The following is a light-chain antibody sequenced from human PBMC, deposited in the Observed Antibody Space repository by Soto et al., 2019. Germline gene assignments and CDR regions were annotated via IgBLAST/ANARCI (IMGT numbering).Light chain of an antibody. V-gene: IGKV3-15*01. Sequence: EIVMTQSPATLSVSPGERATLSCRASQSVSSNLAWYQQKPGQAPRLLIYGASTRATCIPARFSGSGSGTELTLTISSLQSEDFAVYYCQQYNNWPPWTFGQGTKVDIK. CDR2: GAS. J-gene: IGKJ1*01. CDR1: QSVSSN. CDR3: QQYNNWPPWT.